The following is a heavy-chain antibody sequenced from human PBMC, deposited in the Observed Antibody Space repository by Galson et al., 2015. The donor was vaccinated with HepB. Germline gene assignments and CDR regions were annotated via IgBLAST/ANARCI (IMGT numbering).Heavy chain of an antibody. D-gene: IGHD3-3*01. Sequence: SVKVSCKASGYTFTGYYMHWVRQAPGQGLEWMGWINPNSGGTNYAQKFQGRVTMTRDTSISTAYMELSRLRSDDTAVYYCATGLSYDFGSYFDYRGQGTLVTASS. CDR1: GYTFTGYY. V-gene: IGHV1-2*02. CDR2: INPNSGGT. CDR3: ATGLSYDFGSYFDY. J-gene: IGHJ4*02.